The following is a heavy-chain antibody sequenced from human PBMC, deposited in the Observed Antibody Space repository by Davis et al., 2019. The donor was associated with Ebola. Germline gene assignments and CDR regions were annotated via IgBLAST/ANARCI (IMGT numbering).Heavy chain of an antibody. CDR3: ARHRPFGDYAIDY. D-gene: IGHD4-17*01. Sequence: GESLKISCKGSGYSFTSYWIAWVRQMPGKGPEWMGIIYPGDSDTRYSPSFQGQVTMSADKSITTAYLQWSSLKASDTAMYYCARHRPFGDYAIDYWGQGTLVTVSS. CDR2: IYPGDSDT. J-gene: IGHJ4*02. CDR1: GYSFTSYW. V-gene: IGHV5-51*01.